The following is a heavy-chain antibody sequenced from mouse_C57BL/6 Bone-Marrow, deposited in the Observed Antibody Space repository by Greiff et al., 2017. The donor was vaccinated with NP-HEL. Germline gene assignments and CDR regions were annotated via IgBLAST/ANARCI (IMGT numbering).Heavy chain of an antibody. CDR3: ARPTGLGFDY. CDR1: GFTFSDYG. D-gene: IGHD3-1*01. J-gene: IGHJ2*01. CDR2: ISSGSSTI. Sequence: EVKVVESGGGLVKPGGSLKLSCAASGFTFSDYGMHWVRQAPEKGLEWVAYISSGSSTIYYADTVTGRFTIPRDNAKNTLFLQMTGLRSEDTAMYYCARPTGLGFDYWGQGTTLTVSS. V-gene: IGHV5-17*01.